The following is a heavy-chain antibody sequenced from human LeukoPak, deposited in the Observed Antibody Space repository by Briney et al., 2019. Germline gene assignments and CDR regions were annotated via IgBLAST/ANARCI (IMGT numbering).Heavy chain of an antibody. D-gene: IGHD2-15*01. V-gene: IGHV5-51*01. CDR2: IYPGDSDT. J-gene: IGHJ4*02. CDR1: GYSFTTYW. CDR3: ASHELYCSGGSCRDY. Sequence: GESLKISCKGSGYSFTTYWIGWVRQMPGKGLEWMGIIYPGDSDTKYSPSFEVQVIISADKSISTAYLQWSSLKASDTAMYYCASHELYCSGGSCRDYWGQGTLVTVSS.